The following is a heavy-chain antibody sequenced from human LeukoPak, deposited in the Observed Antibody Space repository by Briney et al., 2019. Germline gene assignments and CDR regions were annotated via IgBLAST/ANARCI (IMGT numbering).Heavy chain of an antibody. CDR2: IIPIFGTA. CDR1: GGTFSSYA. V-gene: IGHV1-69*05. D-gene: IGHD3-3*01. Sequence: SVKVSCKASGGTFSSYAISWVRQAPGQGLEWMGGIIPIFGTANYAQKFQGRVTITTDESTSTAHMELSSLRSEDTAVYYCARENRFVLRSLGVVIRFDPWGQGTLVTVSS. CDR3: ARENRFVLRSLGVVIRFDP. J-gene: IGHJ5*02.